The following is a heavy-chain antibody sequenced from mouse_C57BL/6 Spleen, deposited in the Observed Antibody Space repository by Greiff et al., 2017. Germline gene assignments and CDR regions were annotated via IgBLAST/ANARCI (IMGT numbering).Heavy chain of an antibody. CDR1: GYTFTSYW. D-gene: IGHD2-3*01. CDR3: ARCGGYSIFDY. J-gene: IGHJ2*01. V-gene: IGHV1-64*01. CDR2: IHPNSGST. Sequence: QVQLQQPGAELVKPGASVKLSCKASGYTFTSYWMHWVKQRPGQGLEWIGMIHPNSGSTNYNEKFKSKATLTVDKSSSTAYMQLSSLTSEDSAVYYCARCGGYSIFDYWGQGTTLTVSS.